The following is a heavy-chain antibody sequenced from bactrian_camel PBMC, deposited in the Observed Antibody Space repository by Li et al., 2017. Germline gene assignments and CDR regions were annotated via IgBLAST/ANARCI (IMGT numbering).Heavy chain of an antibody. CDR3: ASKVGMCGPNWSKLRFDS. CDR1: RPQPQDTASLYTFDSAC. Sequence: DVQLVESGGGSAQAGGSLRLSCEASRPQPQDTASLYTFDSACMGWFRQAPGKEPEGVAAQRDAATYYADSVKGRFSISRDIASRTPYLQMSNLKPEDTASYYCASKVGMCGPNWSKLRFDSRGPGTQVTVS. D-gene: IGHD1*01. J-gene: IGHJ4*01. CDR2: QRDAAT. V-gene: IGHV3S31*01.